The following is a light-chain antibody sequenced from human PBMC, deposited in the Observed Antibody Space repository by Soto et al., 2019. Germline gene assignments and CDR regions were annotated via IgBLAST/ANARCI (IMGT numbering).Light chain of an antibody. V-gene: IGLV1-44*01. CDR2: SNN. Sequence: QPVLTQPPSASGTPGQRVTISCSGSSSNIGSHSVNWYQQLPGAAPKLLIYSNNQRPSGVPDRFSGSKSGTSASLAISGLQSEDEAGYYCAAWDDSLNGPNYVFGTGTKVTVL. CDR1: SSNIGSHS. J-gene: IGLJ1*01. CDR3: AAWDDSLNGPNYV.